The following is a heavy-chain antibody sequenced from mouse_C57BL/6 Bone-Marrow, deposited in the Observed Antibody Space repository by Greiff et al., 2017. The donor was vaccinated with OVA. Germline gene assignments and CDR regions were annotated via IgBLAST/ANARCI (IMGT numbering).Heavy chain of an antibody. D-gene: IGHD2-4*01. CDR1: GYTFTSYW. Sequence: QVQLQQPGVELVKPGASVKVSCKASGYTFTSYWMHWVKQRPGQGLEWIGRIHPSDSDTNYNQKFKGKATLTVDKSSSTAYMQLSSLTSEDSAVYYCASAVSLYYDYWYFDVWGTGTTVTVSS. J-gene: IGHJ1*03. V-gene: IGHV1-74*01. CDR2: IHPSDSDT. CDR3: ASAVSLYYDYWYFDV.